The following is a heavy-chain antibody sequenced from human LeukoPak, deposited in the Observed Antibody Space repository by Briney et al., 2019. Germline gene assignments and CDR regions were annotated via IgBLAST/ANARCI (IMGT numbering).Heavy chain of an antibody. Sequence: ASVKLSCKASGYTFTSYDVNLMRQATGQGLEWMGWMNSNSGNTGYAQKFQGRVTITRNTSISTAKMTLSSLRSEDTAVYYCAIGLAGGGDFDYWGQGTLVTVSS. V-gene: IGHV1-8*03. D-gene: IGHD3-16*01. CDR1: GYTFTSYD. J-gene: IGHJ4*02. CDR2: MNSNSGNT. CDR3: AIGLAGGGDFDY.